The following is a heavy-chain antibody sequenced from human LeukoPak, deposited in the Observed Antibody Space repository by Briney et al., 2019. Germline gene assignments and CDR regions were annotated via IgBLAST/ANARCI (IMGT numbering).Heavy chain of an antibody. J-gene: IGHJ4*02. V-gene: IGHV3-9*01. D-gene: IGHD1-26*01. CDR1: GFTFDDYA. CDR2: ISWNSGSI. CDR3: AKDKGRVGATSPFDY. Sequence: GGSLRLSCAASGFTFDDYAMHWVRQAPGKGLEWVSGISWNSGSIGYADSVKGRFTISRDNAKNSLYLQMNSLRAEDTALYYCAKDKGRVGATSPFDYWGQGTLVTVSS.